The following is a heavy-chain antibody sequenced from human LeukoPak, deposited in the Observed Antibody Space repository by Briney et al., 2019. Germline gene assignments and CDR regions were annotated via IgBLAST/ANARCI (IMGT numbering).Heavy chain of an antibody. CDR3: ARDTSLIAAAGPDYYYYGTDV. CDR2: IIPIFGTA. D-gene: IGHD6-13*01. V-gene: IGHV1-69*01. CDR1: GGTFSSYA. Sequence: WASVKVSCKASGGTFSSYAISWVRQAPGQGLEWMGGIIPIFGTANYAQKFQGRVTITADESTSTAYMELSSLRSEDTAVYYCARDTSLIAAAGPDYYYYGTDVWGKGTTVTVSS. J-gene: IGHJ6*04.